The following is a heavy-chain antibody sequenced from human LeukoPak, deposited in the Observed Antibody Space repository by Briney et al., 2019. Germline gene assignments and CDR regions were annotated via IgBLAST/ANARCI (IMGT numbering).Heavy chain of an antibody. CDR1: GGSISSYY. CDR3: ARDEAGSGYIDY. V-gene: IGHV4-4*07. J-gene: IGHJ4*02. CDR2: VYISGTT. Sequence: PSETLSLTCTVAGGSISSYYWSWIRQPAGKGLEWIGRVYISGTTNYNPSLKSRTTMSLDTSKNQLSLKLSSVTAADTAVYYCARDEAGSGYIDYWGQGTLVTVSP. D-gene: IGHD3-22*01.